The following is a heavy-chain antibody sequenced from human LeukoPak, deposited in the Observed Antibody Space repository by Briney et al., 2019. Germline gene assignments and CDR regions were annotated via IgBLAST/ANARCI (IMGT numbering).Heavy chain of an antibody. CDR1: GFTFSSYA. D-gene: IGHD2-2*01. V-gene: IGHV3-30-3*01. J-gene: IGHJ4*02. CDR2: ISYDGSNK. Sequence: PGGSLRLSCAASGFTFSSYAMHWVRQAPGKGLEWVAVISYDGSNKYYADSVKGRFTISRDNSKNTLYLQMNSLRAEDTAVYYCAKDLVVVPFGYWGQGTLVTVSS. CDR3: AKDLVVVPFGY.